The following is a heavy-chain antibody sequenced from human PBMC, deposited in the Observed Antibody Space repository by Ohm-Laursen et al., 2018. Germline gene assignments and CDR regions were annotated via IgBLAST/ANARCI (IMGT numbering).Heavy chain of an antibody. V-gene: IGHV4-4*07. CDR2: IYSSGNT. Sequence: SGTLSLTCTVSGESISGYYWNWIRLPAGKGLEWIGRIYSSGNTIYNPSLKSRVTMSVDTSKNQFSLKSNSVTAADTAVYYCARDGSGWYSHWGQGTLVTVSS. J-gene: IGHJ4*02. CDR3: ARDGSGWYSH. D-gene: IGHD6-19*01. CDR1: GESISGYY.